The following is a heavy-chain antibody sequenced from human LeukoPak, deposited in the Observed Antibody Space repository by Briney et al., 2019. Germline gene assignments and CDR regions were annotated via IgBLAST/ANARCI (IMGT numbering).Heavy chain of an antibody. V-gene: IGHV3-73*01. Sequence: GGSLKLSCAASGFTFSGSTMHWVRKASGKGLEWVGRIRSKANNYATAYATSVKGRFTLSRDDSKNTAYLQMNSLKTEDTAVYYCARGSRIAAAGGGYFDYWGQGTLVTVSS. J-gene: IGHJ4*02. D-gene: IGHD6-13*01. CDR1: GFTFSGST. CDR2: IRSKANNYAT. CDR3: ARGSRIAAAGGGYFDY.